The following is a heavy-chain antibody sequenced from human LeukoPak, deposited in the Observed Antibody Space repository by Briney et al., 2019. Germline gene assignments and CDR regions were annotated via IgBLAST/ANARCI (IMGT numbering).Heavy chain of an antibody. D-gene: IGHD3-22*01. CDR3: ARFRNYYDSSGYPYYFDY. J-gene: IGHJ4*02. V-gene: IGHV4-59*01. CDR1: GGSISSYY. CDR2: IYYSGST. Sequence: SETLSLTCTVSGGSISSYYWSWIRQPPGKGLEWIGYIYYSGSTNYNPSLKGRVTISVDTSKNQFSLKLSSVTAADTAVYYCARFRNYYDSSGYPYYFDYWGQGTLVTVSS.